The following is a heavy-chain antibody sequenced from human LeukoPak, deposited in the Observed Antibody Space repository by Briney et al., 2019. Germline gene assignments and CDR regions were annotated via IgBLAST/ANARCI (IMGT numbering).Heavy chain of an antibody. J-gene: IGHJ6*02. Sequence: EASVKVSCKASGYTFTSNYIHWVRQAPGQGLEWMGWISAYNGNTNYAQKLQGRVTMTTDTSTSTAYMELRSLRSDDTAVYYCARGGLDYYYGMDVWGQGTTVTVSS. CDR3: ARGGLDYYYGMDV. CDR2: ISAYNGNT. CDR1: GYTFTSNY. V-gene: IGHV1-18*04. D-gene: IGHD5/OR15-5a*01.